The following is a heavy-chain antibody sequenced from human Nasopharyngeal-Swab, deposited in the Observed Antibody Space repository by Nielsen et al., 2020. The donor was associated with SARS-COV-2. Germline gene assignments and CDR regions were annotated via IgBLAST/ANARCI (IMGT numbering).Heavy chain of an antibody. V-gene: IGHV3-11*06. J-gene: IGHJ4*02. CDR3: ARYSSGWNFDY. Sequence: GGSLRLSCAASGFTFSDYYMSWIRRAPGKGLEWVSYISSSSSDTNYADSVKGRFIISRDNAKNSLYLQMNSLRAEDTAVYYCARYSSGWNFDYWGQGILVTVSS. CDR2: ISSSSSDT. CDR1: GFTFSDYY. D-gene: IGHD6-19*01.